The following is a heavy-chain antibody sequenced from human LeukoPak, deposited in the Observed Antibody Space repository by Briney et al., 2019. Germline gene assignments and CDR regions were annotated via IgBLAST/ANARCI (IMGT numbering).Heavy chain of an antibody. D-gene: IGHD1-14*01. V-gene: IGHV3-23*01. J-gene: IGHJ4*02. CDR1: GFTFSSYA. Sequence: GGSLRLSCAASGFTFSSYAMSWVRQAPGKGLEWVSGMSGSGDRTFYADSVKGRFTISRDTSKNTLYLQMNSLRAEDTALYYCAKGETATYHRFDYWGQGTLVTVSS. CDR3: AKGETATYHRFDY. CDR2: MSGSGDRT.